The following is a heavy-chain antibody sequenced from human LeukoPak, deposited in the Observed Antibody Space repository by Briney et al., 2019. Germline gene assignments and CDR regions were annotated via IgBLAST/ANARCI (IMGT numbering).Heavy chain of an antibody. J-gene: IGHJ5*02. D-gene: IGHD3-3*01. V-gene: IGHV4-59*01. CDR2: IHYSGYT. CDR1: GGSIRDYY. Sequence: PSETLSLTCTVSGGSIRDYYWSWIRQAPGKGLEWIGYIHYSGYTKYNPSLKSRVIISLDTSKNQLSLKVTSVTAADTAVYYCAREPGVNDFWSSGPLDPRSWLDPWGQGTLVTVSS. CDR3: AREPGVNDFWSSGPLDPRSWLDP.